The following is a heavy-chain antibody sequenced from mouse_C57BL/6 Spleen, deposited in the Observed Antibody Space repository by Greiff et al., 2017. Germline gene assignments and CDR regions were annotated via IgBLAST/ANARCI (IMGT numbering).Heavy chain of an antibody. CDR2: LYPGSGNP. Sequence: QVQLKQSGAELVRPGASVKLSCKASGYTFTDYYINWVKQRPGQGLEWIARLYPGSGNPYYNETFKGKATLTAETTSSPAYMQLSSLTSEYSAVYFGARNCYSNYGGFAYWGQGTLVTVSA. CDR1: GYTFTDYY. CDR3: ARNCYSNYGGFAY. J-gene: IGHJ3*01. V-gene: IGHV1-76*01. D-gene: IGHD2-5*01.